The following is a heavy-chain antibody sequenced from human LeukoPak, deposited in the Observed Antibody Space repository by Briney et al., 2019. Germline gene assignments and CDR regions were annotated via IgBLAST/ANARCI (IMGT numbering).Heavy chain of an antibody. Sequence: SETLSLTCTVSGGSISSGGYYWRWIRQHPGKGLEGIVYIYYSGSTYYNPSLKSRVTISVDTSKNQFSHMLSSVAAADTAVYYCARGDGYLDYWGQGTLVTVSS. J-gene: IGHJ4*02. CDR2: IYYSGST. D-gene: IGHD3-22*01. CDR1: GGSISSGGYY. CDR3: ARGDGYLDY. V-gene: IGHV4-31*03.